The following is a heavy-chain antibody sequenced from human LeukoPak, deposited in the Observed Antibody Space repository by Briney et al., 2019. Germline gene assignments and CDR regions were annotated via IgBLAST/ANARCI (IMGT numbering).Heavy chain of an antibody. Sequence: GGSLRLSCAASGFTVSSKYMSWVRQAPGKGLEWVSVLYSGGSTYYADSVKGRFTISRDNSKNTLYLQVNSLRAEDTAVYYCARDRDGGNHYDYWGQGTLVTVSS. V-gene: IGHV3-66*01. D-gene: IGHD4-23*01. CDR3: ARDRDGGNHYDY. J-gene: IGHJ4*02. CDR2: LYSGGST. CDR1: GFTVSSKY.